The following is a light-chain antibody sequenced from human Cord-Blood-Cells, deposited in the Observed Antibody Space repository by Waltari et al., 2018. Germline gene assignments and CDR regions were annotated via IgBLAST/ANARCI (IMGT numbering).Light chain of an antibody. V-gene: IGKV4-1*01. CDR3: QQYYSTPPT. Sequence: DIVMTQYPDSLAVSLGERATINCKSSQSVLYSSNNKNYLAWYQQKTGQPPKLLIYWASTRESGVPDRFSGSGSGTDFTLTISSLQAEDVAVYYCQQYYSTPPTFGPGTKVDIK. CDR2: WAS. CDR1: QSVLYSSNNKNY. J-gene: IGKJ3*01.